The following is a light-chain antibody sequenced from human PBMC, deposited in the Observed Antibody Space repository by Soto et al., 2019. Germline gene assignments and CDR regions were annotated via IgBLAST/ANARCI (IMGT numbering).Light chain of an antibody. CDR1: QSVSSN. CDR2: GAS. CDR3: QQYNNWPPLN. V-gene: IGKV3-15*01. Sequence: EIVMTQSPATLSVSPGERATLSCRASQSVSSNLAWYQQKPGQAPRLLIHGASTRATGIPARFSGSGSGTEFTLTISSLQSEDFAVYYCQQYNNWPPLNFGGGTKVDIK. J-gene: IGKJ4*01.